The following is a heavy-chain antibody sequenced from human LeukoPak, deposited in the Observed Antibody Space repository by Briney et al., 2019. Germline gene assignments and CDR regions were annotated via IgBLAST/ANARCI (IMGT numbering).Heavy chain of an antibody. J-gene: IGHJ4*02. CDR3: SKDVVPDSGWDLDY. CDR2: IYNSGSKT. CDR1: GFSFSTYS. V-gene: IGHV3-23*05. Sequence: GGSLRLSCTASGFSFSTYSMTWVRQGPGKGLEWVSSIYNSGSKTFYADSVKGRFTISRDNSKNTLYLQMDSLTAEDTAIYYCSKDVVPDSGWDLDYWGQGTLVTVSS. D-gene: IGHD6-19*01.